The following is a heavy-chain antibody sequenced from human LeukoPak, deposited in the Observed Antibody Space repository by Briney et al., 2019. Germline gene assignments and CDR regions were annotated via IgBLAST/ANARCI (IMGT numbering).Heavy chain of an antibody. CDR3: ARSGGYSGSWSL. CDR2: IYVTGST. CDR1: GGSIGAYY. D-gene: IGHD6-13*01. V-gene: IGHV4-59*01. Sequence: SETLSLTCIVSGGSIGAYYWSWIRQSPGKGLEWIGYIYVTGSTRYNPYLQSRVTISVDTSRNQFSLKLSSVTAADTAVYYCARSGGYSGSWSLWGQGTLVTVSS. J-gene: IGHJ4*02.